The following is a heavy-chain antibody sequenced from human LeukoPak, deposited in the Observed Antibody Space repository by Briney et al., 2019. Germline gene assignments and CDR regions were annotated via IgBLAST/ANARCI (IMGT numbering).Heavy chain of an antibody. CDR1: GFTFSRFW. Sequence: GSLRLSCAASGFTFSRFWMSWVRQAPGKGLEYVANIKEDGSEKYYVDSVKGRFTISRDNAKNSLYLQMSSLRVEDTAVYYCARDQWGSSPYGMDVWGQGTTVTVSS. V-gene: IGHV3-7*01. D-gene: IGHD6-13*01. CDR2: IKEDGSEK. CDR3: ARDQWGSSPYGMDV. J-gene: IGHJ6*02.